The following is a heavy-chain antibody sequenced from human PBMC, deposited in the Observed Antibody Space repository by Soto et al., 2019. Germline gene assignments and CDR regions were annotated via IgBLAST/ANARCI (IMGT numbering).Heavy chain of an antibody. D-gene: IGHD3-3*01. Sequence: QLQLQESGPGLVKPSETLSLTCTVSGGSISSSSYYWGWIRQPPGKGLEWIGSIYYSGSTYYNPPLKSRVTISVDTSKNQFSLKLSSVTAADTAVYYCARRPRFLEWSSVDYRGQGTLVTVSS. J-gene: IGHJ4*02. V-gene: IGHV4-39*01. CDR3: ARRPRFLEWSSVDY. CDR2: IYYSGST. CDR1: GGSISSSSYY.